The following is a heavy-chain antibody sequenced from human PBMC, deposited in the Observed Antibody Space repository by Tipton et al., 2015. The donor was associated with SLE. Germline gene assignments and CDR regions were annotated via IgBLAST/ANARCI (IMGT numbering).Heavy chain of an antibody. D-gene: IGHD6-19*01. J-gene: IGHJ3*02. CDR1: GGSISRYY. CDR3: ASGGRGLRSGWYKNAFDI. CDR2: IYYSGST. Sequence: GLVKPSETLSLTCIVSGGSISRYYWNWIRQPPGKGLEWIGYIYYSGSTNYNPSLKSRVTISVDTSKNQFSLKLSSVTAADTAVYYCASGGRGLRSGWYKNAFDIWGQGTMVTVSS. V-gene: IGHV4-59*12.